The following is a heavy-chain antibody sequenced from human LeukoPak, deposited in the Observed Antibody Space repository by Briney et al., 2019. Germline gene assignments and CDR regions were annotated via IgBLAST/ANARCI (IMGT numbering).Heavy chain of an antibody. J-gene: IGHJ6*02. Sequence: GGSLRLSCVASGFTFTDYIMHWVRQAPGKGLEWVTVISYDGTIEYYADSVKGRFTISEDNSKNRLYLQMNSLRTEDTAVYFCARGGQQMSDAMDVWGQGTTVTVSS. V-gene: IGHV3-30-3*01. CDR1: GFTFTDYI. CDR2: ISYDGTIE. CDR3: ARGGQQMSDAMDV. D-gene: IGHD6-13*01.